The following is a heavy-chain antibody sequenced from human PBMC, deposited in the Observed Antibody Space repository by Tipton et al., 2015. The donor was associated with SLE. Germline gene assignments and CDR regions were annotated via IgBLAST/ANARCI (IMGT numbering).Heavy chain of an antibody. D-gene: IGHD6-19*01. V-gene: IGHV4-34*01. CDR2: INHSGGT. CDR3: ARCRVAGSNYYYYYMDV. Sequence: TLSLTCAVYGGSFSAYYWSWIRQPPGKGLEWIGEINHSGGTNYIPSLKSRVTISVDTSKNQFSLKLSSVTAADTTVYYCARCRVAGSNYYYYYMDVWGKGTTVTVSS. CDR1: GGSFSAYY. J-gene: IGHJ6*03.